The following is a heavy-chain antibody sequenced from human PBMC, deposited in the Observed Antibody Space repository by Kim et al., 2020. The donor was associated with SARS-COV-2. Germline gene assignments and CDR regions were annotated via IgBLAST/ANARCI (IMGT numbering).Heavy chain of an antibody. CDR3: ARATVVTGRGMDV. V-gene: IGHV6-1*01. D-gene: IGHD4-17*01. CDR2: TYYRSKWYN. Sequence: SQTLSLTCAISGDRVSSNSAAWNWIRQSPSRGLEWLGRTYYRSKWYNEYTVSVKSRITINPDTSKNQFSLQLNSVTPEDTAVYYCARATVVTGRGMDVWGQGTTVTVSS. CDR1: GDRVSSNSAA. J-gene: IGHJ6*02.